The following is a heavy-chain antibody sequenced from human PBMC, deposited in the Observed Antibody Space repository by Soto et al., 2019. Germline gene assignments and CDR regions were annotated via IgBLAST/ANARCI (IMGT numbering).Heavy chain of an antibody. CDR2: IIPIFGTA. CDR3: ARASGPDWYFDL. Sequence: SCKASGGTFSSYAISWVQQAPGQGLEWMGGIIPIFGTANYAQKFQGRVTITADKSTSTAYMELSSLRSEDTAVYYCARASGPDWYFDLWGRGTLVTVSS. V-gene: IGHV1-69*06. J-gene: IGHJ2*01. D-gene: IGHD2-15*01. CDR1: GGTFSSYA.